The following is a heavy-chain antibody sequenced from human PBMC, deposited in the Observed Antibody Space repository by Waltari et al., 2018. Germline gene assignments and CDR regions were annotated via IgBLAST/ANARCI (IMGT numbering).Heavy chain of an antibody. V-gene: IGHV1-2*06. CDR3: ARGGKAAAALRLGVDY. D-gene: IGHD6-13*01. CDR1: GYTFTGYY. Sequence: QVQLVQSGAEVKKPGASVKVSCKASGYTFTGYYMHWVRQAPGQGLEWMGRINPNSGGTNYAQKCQGRVTMTRDTSISTAYMELSRLRSDDTAVYYCARGGKAAAALRLGVDYWGQGTLVTVSS. CDR2: INPNSGGT. J-gene: IGHJ4*02.